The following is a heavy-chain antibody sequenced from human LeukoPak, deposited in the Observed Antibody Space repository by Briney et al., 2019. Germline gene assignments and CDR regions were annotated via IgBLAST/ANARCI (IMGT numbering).Heavy chain of an antibody. V-gene: IGHV4-59*01. Sequence: TSETLSLTCTVSGGSISSYYWSWVRQPPGKGLEWIGYIYYSGSTNYNSSLKSRVTISVDTSKNQFSLKLSSVTAADTAVYYCARDRGGFWSGFLDYWGQGTLVTVSS. CDR1: GGSISSYY. CDR2: IYYSGST. J-gene: IGHJ4*02. CDR3: ARDRGGFWSGFLDY. D-gene: IGHD3-3*01.